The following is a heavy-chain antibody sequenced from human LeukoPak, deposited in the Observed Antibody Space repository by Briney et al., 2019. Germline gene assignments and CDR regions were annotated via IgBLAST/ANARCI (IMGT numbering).Heavy chain of an antibody. V-gene: IGHV3-23*01. CDR3: ARGWSAISFYFQC. CDR2: ITGSGDGT. D-gene: IGHD3-3*01. CDR1: GFTFNNYA. Sequence: PGGSLRLSCAASGFTFNNYAMSWVRLVPGKGLEWVSSITGSGDGTYYADSVKGRFTISRDTSQNTLSLQMNSLRDDDTAVYYCARGWSAISFYFQCWGQGTPVTVSS. J-gene: IGHJ4*02.